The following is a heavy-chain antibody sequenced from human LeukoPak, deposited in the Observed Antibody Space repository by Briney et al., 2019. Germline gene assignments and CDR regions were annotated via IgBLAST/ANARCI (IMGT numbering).Heavy chain of an antibody. D-gene: IGHD6-19*01. CDR1: GFTFSSYE. CDR3: ARDSSVYAFDI. Sequence: GGSLRLSCATSGFTFSSYEMNWVRQAPGKGLEWVSYISSSGSTIYYADSVKGRFTISRDNAKNSLYLQMNSLRAEDTAVYYCARDSSVYAFDIWGQGTMVTVSS. J-gene: IGHJ3*02. CDR2: ISSSGSTI. V-gene: IGHV3-48*03.